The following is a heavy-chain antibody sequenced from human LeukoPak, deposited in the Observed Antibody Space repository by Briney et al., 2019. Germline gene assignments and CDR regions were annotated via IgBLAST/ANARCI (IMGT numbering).Heavy chain of an antibody. D-gene: IGHD3-22*01. CDR3: AMGDYYDSSGYPLLYY. V-gene: IGHV4-59*01. CDR1: GGSISSYY. J-gene: IGHJ4*02. Sequence: PSENLSLNCTVSGGSISSYYWSWLRQPPGKGLEWLGYIYYSGSTNYNPSLKSRVTISVDTSKNQFSLKLSSVTAADTAVYYCAMGDYYDSSGYPLLYYWGQGTLVTVSS. CDR2: IYYSGST.